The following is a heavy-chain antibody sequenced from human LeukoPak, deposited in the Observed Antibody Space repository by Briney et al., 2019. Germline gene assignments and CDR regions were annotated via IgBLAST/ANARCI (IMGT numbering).Heavy chain of an antibody. D-gene: IGHD6-25*01. CDR3: ARQMAAAAGPYWFDP. V-gene: IGHV4-59*08. CDR1: GDSIRSYY. Sequence: SKTLSLTCTVSGDSIRSYYWSWIRHPPGKGLEWIGDIHYSGTTNYNPSLKSRVTISVDTSKNQFSLKLSSVPAADTAVYYCARQMAAAAGPYWFDPWGQGTLVTVSS. J-gene: IGHJ5*02. CDR2: IHYSGTT.